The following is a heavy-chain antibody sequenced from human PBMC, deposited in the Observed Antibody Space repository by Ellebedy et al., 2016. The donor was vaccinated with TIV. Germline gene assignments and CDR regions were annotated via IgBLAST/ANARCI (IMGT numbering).Heavy chain of an antibody. J-gene: IGHJ4*02. CDR1: GFTFSDYS. V-gene: IGHV3-11*06. CDR2: ISDSGTYT. CDR3: AREGYSGGYRYFLDY. D-gene: IGHD1-26*01. Sequence: GESLKISCATSGFTFSDYSLNWIRQAPGKGLEWVSYISDSGTYTNYADSVKGRFSISRDNAKNSLSLQMNSLRAEDTAVYYCAREGYSGGYRYFLDYWGQGTLVTVSS.